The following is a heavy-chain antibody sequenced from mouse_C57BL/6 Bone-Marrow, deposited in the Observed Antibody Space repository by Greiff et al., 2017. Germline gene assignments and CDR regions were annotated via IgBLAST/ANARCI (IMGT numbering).Heavy chain of an antibody. D-gene: IGHD2-1*01. J-gene: IGHJ1*03. CDR2: LNSDGSAI. Sequence: EVKVVETGGGLVQPGGSRGLSCEGSGFPFSGFWMSWVRQTPGKTLEWIGDLNSDGSAINYAPSIKDRFTIFRDNDKSTLYLQMSNVRSEDTATCFCMRDGNYWYFDVWGTGTTVTVSS. CDR3: MRDGNYWYFDV. CDR1: GFPFSGFW. V-gene: IGHV11-2*01.